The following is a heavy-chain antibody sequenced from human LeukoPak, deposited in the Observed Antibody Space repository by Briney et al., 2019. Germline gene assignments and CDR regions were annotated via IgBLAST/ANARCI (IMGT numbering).Heavy chain of an antibody. CDR2: ISWNSGSI. CDR1: GFTFDDYA. D-gene: IGHD2-15*01. V-gene: IGHV3-9*01. Sequence: PGGSLRLSCAASGFTFDDYAMQWVRQAPRKGQEWVSGISWNSGSIGYADSVKGRFTISRDNSKNTLDLQMNSLRAEDTAVYYCAKLYSHVVVAARSDAFDIWGQGTIVTVSS. J-gene: IGHJ3*02. CDR3: AKLYSHVVVAARSDAFDI.